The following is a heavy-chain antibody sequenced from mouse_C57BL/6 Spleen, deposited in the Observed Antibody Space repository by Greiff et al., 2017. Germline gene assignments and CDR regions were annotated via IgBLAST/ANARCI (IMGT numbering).Heavy chain of an antibody. J-gene: IGHJ4*01. Sequence: QVQLQQSGAELVRPGTSVKVSCKASGYAFTNYLIEWVKQRPGQGLEWIGVINPGGGGTNYNEKFKGKATLTADKSSSTAYKQLSSLTSEDSAVYFCARCGDNPRAMDYWGQGTSVTVSS. CDR3: ARCGDNPRAMDY. CDR2: INPGGGGT. CDR1: GYAFTNYL. D-gene: IGHD1-3*01. V-gene: IGHV1-54*01.